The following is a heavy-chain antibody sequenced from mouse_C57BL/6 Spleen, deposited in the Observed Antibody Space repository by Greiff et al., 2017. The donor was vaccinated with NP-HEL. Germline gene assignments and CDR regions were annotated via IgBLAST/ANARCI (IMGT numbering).Heavy chain of an antibody. V-gene: IGHV1-26*01. J-gene: IGHJ3*01. CDR2: INPNNGGT. D-gene: IGHD3-3*01. Sequence: EVQLQQSGPELVKPGASVKISCKASGYTFTDYYMNWVKQSHGKSLEWIGDINPNNGGTSYNQKFKGKATLTVDKSSSTAYMELRSLTSEDSAVYYCARGLDRFAYWGQGTLVTVSA. CDR1: GYTFTDYY. CDR3: ARGLDRFAY.